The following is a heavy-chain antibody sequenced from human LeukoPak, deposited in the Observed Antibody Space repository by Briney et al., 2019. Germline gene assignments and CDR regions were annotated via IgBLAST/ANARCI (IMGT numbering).Heavy chain of an antibody. CDR1: GGSISGFD. V-gene: IGHV4-59*08. D-gene: IGHD3-10*01. Sequence: PSETLSLTCTVSGGSISGFDWSWIRQPPGKGLEWIGYIHYSESTKYNPSLKSRVTMSVDTSKNQFSLKLSSVTAADTAVYYCASRSGSFSDALDIWGQGTLVTVSS. J-gene: IGHJ3*02. CDR2: IHYSEST. CDR3: ASRSGSFSDALDI.